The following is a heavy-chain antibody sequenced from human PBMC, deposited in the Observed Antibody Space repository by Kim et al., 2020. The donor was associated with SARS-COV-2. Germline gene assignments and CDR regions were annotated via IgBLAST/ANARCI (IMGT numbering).Heavy chain of an antibody. J-gene: IGHJ4*02. CDR3: ARGYSNFDY. V-gene: IGHV1-2*02. D-gene: IGHD6-13*01. Sequence: GGTNDAQKFQGRVTMTRDTSISTAYMELSRLRSDDTAVYYCARGYSNFDYWGQGTLVTVSS. CDR2: GGT.